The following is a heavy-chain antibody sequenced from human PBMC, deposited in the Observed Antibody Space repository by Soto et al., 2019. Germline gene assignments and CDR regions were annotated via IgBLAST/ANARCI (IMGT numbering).Heavy chain of an antibody. CDR1: GFTFSSYS. Sequence: QPGGSLRLSCAASGFTFSSYSMNWVRQAPGKGLEWVSYIGSSSGTIYYADSVKGRFTISRDNAKNSLFLQMNSLRDEDTAVYYCARDPYSSSWYTFDYWGQGTLVTVSS. V-gene: IGHV3-48*02. CDR2: IGSSSGTI. J-gene: IGHJ4*02. D-gene: IGHD6-13*01. CDR3: ARDPYSSSWYTFDY.